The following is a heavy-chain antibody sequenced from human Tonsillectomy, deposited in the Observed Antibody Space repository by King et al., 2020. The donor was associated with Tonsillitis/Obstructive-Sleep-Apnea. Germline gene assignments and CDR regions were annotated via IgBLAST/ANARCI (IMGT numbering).Heavy chain of an antibody. V-gene: IGHV1-46*01. Sequence: VQLVESGAEVKKPGASVKVSCTASGYTFTSYYMHWVRQAPGQGLEWMGIINPSGGSTSYAQKFQGRVTMTRDTSTSTVYMELSSLRSEDTAVYYCARAGSYTGDGGAFDIWGQGTMVTVSS. J-gene: IGHJ3*02. CDR3: ARAGSYTGDGGAFDI. CDR2: INPSGGST. D-gene: IGHD7-27*01. CDR1: GYTFTSYY.